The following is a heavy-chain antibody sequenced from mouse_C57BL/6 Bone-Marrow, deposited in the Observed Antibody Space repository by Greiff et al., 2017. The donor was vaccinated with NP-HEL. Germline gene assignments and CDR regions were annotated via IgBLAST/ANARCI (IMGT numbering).Heavy chain of an antibody. CDR2: IRSKSNNYAT. J-gene: IGHJ3*01. D-gene: IGHD2-4*01. CDR3: VRGDDYDVGAY. V-gene: IGHV10-1*01. Sequence: EVMLVESGGGLVQPKGSLKLSCAASGFSFNTYAMNWVRQAPGKGLEWVARIRSKSNNYATYYADSVKDRFTITRDDSESMLYLQMNNLKTEDTAMYYCVRGDDYDVGAYWGQGTLVTVSA. CDR1: GFSFNTYA.